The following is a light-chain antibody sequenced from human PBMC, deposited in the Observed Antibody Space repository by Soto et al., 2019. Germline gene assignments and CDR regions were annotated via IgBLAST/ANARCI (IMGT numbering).Light chain of an antibody. CDR3: QQYNNWWT. CDR2: GAS. J-gene: IGKJ1*01. V-gene: IGKV3-15*01. Sequence: EIVMTQSPATLSVSPGERATLSCRASQSVSNNLAWYQKKPGQAPRLLIYGASTRATGIPARFSGSGSGTEITLTISSLQSEDFAFYYCQQYNNWWTFGQGPRVDIK. CDR1: QSVSNN.